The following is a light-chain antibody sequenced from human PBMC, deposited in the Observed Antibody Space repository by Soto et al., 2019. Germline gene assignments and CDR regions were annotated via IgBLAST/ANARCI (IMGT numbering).Light chain of an antibody. CDR3: QQYNSYPWT. Sequence: IRMTQSPSSFSASTGDRVTITCRASQSISNWLAWYQQKPGKAPKLLIYDASSLESGVPSRFSGSGSGTEFTLTISSLQPDDFATYYCQQYNSYPWTFGQGTRLEIK. CDR2: DAS. J-gene: IGKJ5*01. CDR1: QSISNW. V-gene: IGKV1-5*01.